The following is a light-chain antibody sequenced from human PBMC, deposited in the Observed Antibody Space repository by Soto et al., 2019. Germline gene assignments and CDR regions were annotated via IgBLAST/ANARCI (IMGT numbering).Light chain of an antibody. Sequence: GFTQVPSTPSLSPGGRAPPFCRGGQSVDSGDLAWYQQKPGQAPRLLIYGASSRATGIPDRFSGGGSGTDFTLTISSLEPEDVAVYYCQHYRSSPLTFGGGTKVDIK. CDR2: GAS. V-gene: IGKV3-20*01. CDR1: QSVDSGD. CDR3: QHYRSSPLT. J-gene: IGKJ4*01.